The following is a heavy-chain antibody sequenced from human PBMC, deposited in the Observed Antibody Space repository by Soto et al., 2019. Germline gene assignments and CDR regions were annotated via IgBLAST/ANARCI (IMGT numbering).Heavy chain of an antibody. D-gene: IGHD1-26*01. J-gene: IGHJ4*02. Sequence: QVQLVQSGAEVKKPGSSVKVSCKASGGTFSSYTISWVRQAPGQGLEWMGRIIPILGIANYAQKFQGRVTXTXDXXTSTAYMELSSLRSEDTAVYYCARGGGGSYYPFDYWGQGTLVTVSS. CDR2: IIPILGIA. CDR3: ARGGGGSYYPFDY. CDR1: GGTFSSYT. V-gene: IGHV1-69*02.